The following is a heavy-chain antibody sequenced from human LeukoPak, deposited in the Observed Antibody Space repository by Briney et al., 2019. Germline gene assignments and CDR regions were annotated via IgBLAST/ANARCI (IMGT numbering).Heavy chain of an antibody. J-gene: IGHJ4*02. CDR2: IYSGGST. Sequence: GGSLRLSCAASGFSVSSNYMNWVRQAPGKGLEWVSVIYSGGSTYYADSVKDRFTISRDNSKNTLYLQMNTLRAEDTAVYYCAGSYVVRSFDYWGQGTLVTVPS. CDR1: GFSVSSNY. V-gene: IGHV3-66*01. D-gene: IGHD3-16*01. CDR3: AGSYVVRSFDY.